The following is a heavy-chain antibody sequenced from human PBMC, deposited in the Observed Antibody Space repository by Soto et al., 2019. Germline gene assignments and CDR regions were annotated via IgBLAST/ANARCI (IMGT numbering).Heavy chain of an antibody. CDR1: GFTFSNAW. Sequence: EVQLVESGGGLVKPGGSLRLSCAASGFTFSNAWMNWVRQAPGKGLEWVGRIKSKTDGGTTDYAAPVKGRFTISRDDYKNTLYLQMNSLKTEDTAVYYCTTGPLFDSSGYYYVSDYWGQGTLVTVSS. V-gene: IGHV3-15*07. CDR3: TTGPLFDSSGYYYVSDY. J-gene: IGHJ4*02. CDR2: IKSKTDGGTT. D-gene: IGHD3-22*01.